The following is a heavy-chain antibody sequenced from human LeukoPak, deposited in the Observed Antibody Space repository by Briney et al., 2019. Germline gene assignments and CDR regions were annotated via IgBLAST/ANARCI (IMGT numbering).Heavy chain of an antibody. CDR3: ARRGYYDSSGYYDY. CDR2: IYSGGST. Sequence: TGGSLRLSCAASGFTVSSNYMSWVRQAPGKGLEWVSVIYSGGSTYYADSVKGRFTISRDNSKNTLYLQMNSLRAEDTAVHYCARRGYYDSSGYYDYWGQGTLVTVSS. J-gene: IGHJ4*02. CDR1: GFTVSSNY. V-gene: IGHV3-66*04. D-gene: IGHD3-22*01.